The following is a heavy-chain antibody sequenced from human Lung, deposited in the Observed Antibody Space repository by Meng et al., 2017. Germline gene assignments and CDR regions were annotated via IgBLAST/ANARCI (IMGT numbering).Heavy chain of an antibody. CDR3: ARGPTTMAHDFDY. CDR1: GGPFSDYY. V-gene: IGHV4-34*01. Sequence: LRQGGAGLLKPAETLALTCVVSGGPFSDYYWSWIRQPPGKGLEWIGEINHSGSNNYNPSLESRATISVDTSQNNLSLKLSSVTAADSAVYYCARGPTTMAHDFDYWGQGTLVTVFS. CDR2: INHSGSN. J-gene: IGHJ4*02. D-gene: IGHD4-11*01.